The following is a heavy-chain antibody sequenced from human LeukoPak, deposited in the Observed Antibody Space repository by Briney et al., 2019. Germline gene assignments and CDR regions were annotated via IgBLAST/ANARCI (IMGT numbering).Heavy chain of an antibody. CDR2: ISGSGGST. CDR1: GFTFSSYA. D-gene: IGHD2-2*01. V-gene: IGHV3-23*01. J-gene: IGHJ5*02. Sequence: GGSLRLSCAASGFTFSSYAMSWVRQAPGKGLEWVSAISGSGGSTYYADSVKGRFTISRDNSKNTLYLQMNSLRAEDTAIYYCAKGGDVVVVPAALWLTALYNWFDPWGQGTLVTVSS. CDR3: AKGGDVVVVPAALWLTALYNWFDP.